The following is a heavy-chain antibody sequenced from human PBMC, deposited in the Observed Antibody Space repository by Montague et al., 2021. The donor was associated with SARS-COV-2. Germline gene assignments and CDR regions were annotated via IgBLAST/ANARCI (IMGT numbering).Heavy chain of an antibody. CDR3: ARGPVGVAARPRYYFDQ. J-gene: IGHJ4*02. D-gene: IGHD6-6*01. CDR2: VNHSGHT. CDR1: GGSLSGDH. V-gene: IGHV4-34*01. Sequence: SETLSLTCAVYGGSLSGDHWSWIRQPPGKGLEWIGEVNHSGHTNXNVSLKSRVTMSVDASMSQFSLKVRSVTAADTAVYYCARGPVGVAARPRYYFDQWGQGTLVTVSS.